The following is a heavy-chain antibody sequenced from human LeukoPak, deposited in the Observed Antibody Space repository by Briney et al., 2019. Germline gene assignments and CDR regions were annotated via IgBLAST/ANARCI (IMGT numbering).Heavy chain of an antibody. D-gene: IGHD5-12*01. CDR1: GGSISSYY. CDR2: IYYSGSA. CDR3: AKHGDSGDALDI. J-gene: IGHJ3*02. Sequence: SETLSLTCTVSGGSISSYYWSWIRQPPGKGLEWIGYIYYSGSANNNPSLKSRVTISVDTSKNQSSLKLSSVTAAGTAVYSCAKHGDSGDALDIWGQGTMVTVSS. V-gene: IGHV4-59*08.